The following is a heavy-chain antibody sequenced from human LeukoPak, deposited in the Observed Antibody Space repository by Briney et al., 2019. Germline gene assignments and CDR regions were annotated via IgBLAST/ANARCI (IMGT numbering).Heavy chain of an antibody. Sequence: GSLRLSCAASGFTFSSYEMNWVRQAPGKGLEWVSYISSSGSTIYYADSVKGRFTISRDNAKNSLYLQMNSLRAEDTAVYYCARSMVRGVIRIFADYWGQGTLVTVSS. D-gene: IGHD3-10*01. J-gene: IGHJ4*02. CDR1: GFTFSSYE. CDR3: ARSMVRGVIRIFADY. V-gene: IGHV3-48*03. CDR2: ISSSGSTI.